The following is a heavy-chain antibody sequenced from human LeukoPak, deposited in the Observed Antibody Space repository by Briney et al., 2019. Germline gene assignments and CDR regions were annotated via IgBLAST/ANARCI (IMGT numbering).Heavy chain of an antibody. Sequence: GGSLRLSCAASGFTFSSYAMHWVRQAPGKGLEYVSAISSNGGSTYYANSVKGRFTISRDNSKNTLYLQMGSLRAEDMAVYYCAGSGRSDFWSGYPIDYWGQGTLVTVSS. CDR2: ISSNGGST. CDR3: AGSGRSDFWSGYPIDY. J-gene: IGHJ4*02. V-gene: IGHV3-64*01. D-gene: IGHD3-3*01. CDR1: GFTFSSYA.